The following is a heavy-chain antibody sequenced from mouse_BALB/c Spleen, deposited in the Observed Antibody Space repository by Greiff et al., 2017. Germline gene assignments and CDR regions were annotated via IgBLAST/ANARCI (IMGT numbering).Heavy chain of an antibody. V-gene: IGHV1S41*01. D-gene: IGHD2-1*01. CDR1: GYTFTSYW. Sequence: DLVKPGASVKLSCKASGYTFTSYWINWIHQRPGQGLEWIGRIAPGRGSTYYNEMFKGKATLTVDTASSTAYIQLSSLSSDDSAVYFCARNHYGNYPYLDYWGQGTPLTVSA. J-gene: IGHJ2*01. CDR2: IAPGRGST. CDR3: ARNHYGNYPYLDY.